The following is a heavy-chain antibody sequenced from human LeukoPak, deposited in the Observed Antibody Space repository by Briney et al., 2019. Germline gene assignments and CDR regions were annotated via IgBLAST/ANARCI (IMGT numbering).Heavy chain of an antibody. Sequence: GASVKVSCKVSGYTLTELSMHWVRQAPGKGLERMGGFDPEDGETIYAQKFQGRVTMTEDTSTDTAYMELSSLRSEDTAVYYCATGEWLRLRVRDPARPRSSGYYFDYWGQGTLVTVSS. J-gene: IGHJ4*02. CDR1: GYTLTELS. D-gene: IGHD5-12*01. CDR2: FDPEDGET. CDR3: ATGEWLRLRVRDPARPRSSGYYFDY. V-gene: IGHV1-24*01.